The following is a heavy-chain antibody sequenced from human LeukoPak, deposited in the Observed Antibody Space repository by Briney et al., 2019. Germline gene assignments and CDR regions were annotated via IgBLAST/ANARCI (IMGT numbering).Heavy chain of an antibody. CDR1: GGSIGSRYHY. CDR2: IEYSGST. CDR3: ARLAHSSGYLAFDY. Sequence: SETLSLTCTVSGGSIGSRYHYWGWIRQPPGKGLEWIGSIEYSGSTYYNPPLKSRAIMSVDTSKKQFSLKVISVTAADTAVYYCARLAHSSGYLAFDYWGQGTLVTVSS. V-gene: IGHV4-39*01. J-gene: IGHJ4*02. D-gene: IGHD6-19*01.